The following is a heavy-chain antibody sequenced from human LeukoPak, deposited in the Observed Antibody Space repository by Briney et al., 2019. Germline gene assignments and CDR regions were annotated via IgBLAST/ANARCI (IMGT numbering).Heavy chain of an antibody. D-gene: IGHD2-15*01. V-gene: IGHV4-31*03. CDR1: GGSISSGGYY. CDR2: IYYSGSH. Sequence: PSQTLSLTCTVSGGSISSGGYYWSWIRQHPGKGLEWIGYIYYSGSHYYNPSLKSRVTTSVDTSKNQFSLKLSSVTAADTAVYYCARAPGYCSGGSCYSMSNPYYYYYDGMDVWGQGTTVTVSS. CDR3: ARAPGYCSGGSCYSMSNPYYYYYDGMDV. J-gene: IGHJ6*02.